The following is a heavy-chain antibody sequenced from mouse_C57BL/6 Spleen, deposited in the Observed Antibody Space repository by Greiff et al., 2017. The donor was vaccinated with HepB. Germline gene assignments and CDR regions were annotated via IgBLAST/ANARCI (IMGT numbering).Heavy chain of an antibody. D-gene: IGHD4-1*01. CDR2: IDPSDSET. V-gene: IGHV1-52*01. CDR1: GYTFTSYW. CDR3: ARSGPLTGFYAMDY. Sequence: VQLQQPGAELVRPGSSVKLSCKASGYTFTSYWMHWVKQRPIQGLEWIGNIDPSDSETHYNQKFKDKATLTVDKSSSTAYMQLSSLTSEDSAVYYCARSGPLTGFYAMDYWGQGTSVTVSS. J-gene: IGHJ4*01.